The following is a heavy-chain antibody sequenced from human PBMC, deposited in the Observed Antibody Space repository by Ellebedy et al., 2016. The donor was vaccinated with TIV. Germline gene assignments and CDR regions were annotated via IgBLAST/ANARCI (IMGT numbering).Heavy chain of an antibody. V-gene: IGHV4-34*01. CDR2: INHSGST. J-gene: IGHJ5*02. CDR3: ARDWFDP. CDR1: GGSFSGYY. Sequence: SETLSLTCAVYGGSFSGYYWSWIRQPPGKELEWIGEINHSGSTYYNPSLKSRVTISVDTSKNQFSLKLSSVTAADTAVYYCARDWFDPWGQGTLVTVSS.